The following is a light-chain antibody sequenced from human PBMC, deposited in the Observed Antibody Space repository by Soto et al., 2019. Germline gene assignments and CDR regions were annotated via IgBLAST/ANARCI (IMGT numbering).Light chain of an antibody. CDR1: QSVNSNY. J-gene: IGKJ1*01. CDR3: QQYYNSPRT. V-gene: IGKV3-20*01. CDR2: GTS. Sequence: EIVLTQSPGTLSLSPGERATLSCRASQSVNSNYLAWYQQKPGQGPRLLMYGTSSRATGIPDRFSGSGSGTDFTLTISRLEPEDFAVYYCQQYYNSPRTFGQGTKVEIK.